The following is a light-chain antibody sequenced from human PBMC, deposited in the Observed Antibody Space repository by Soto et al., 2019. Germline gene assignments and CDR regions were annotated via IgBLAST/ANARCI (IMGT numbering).Light chain of an antibody. CDR2: NVN. CDR3: SSYTNTNTVV. J-gene: IGLJ2*01. Sequence: QSARTQVASLSGPPEQSITISSTGPGGDVGGHAYVSGYQQYPGKAPKLMIYNVNYRPSGVSNRFSGSKSGNTASLTISGLQAEDEANYYCSSYTNTNTVVFGGGTKLTVL. CDR1: GGDVGGHAY. V-gene: IGLV2-14*03.